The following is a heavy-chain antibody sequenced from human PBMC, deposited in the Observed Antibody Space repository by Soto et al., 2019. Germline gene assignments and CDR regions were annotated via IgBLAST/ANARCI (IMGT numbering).Heavy chain of an antibody. J-gene: IGHJ3*02. CDR1: GFTFSSYD. CDR2: IGTAGDT. CDR3: ARAGRGGYFDAFDI. V-gene: IGHV3-13*01. Sequence: GGSLRLSCAASGFTFSSYDMHWVRQATGKGLEWVSAIGTAGDTYYPGSVKGRFTISRENAKNSLYLQMNSLRAGDTAVYYWARAGRGGYFDAFDIWGQGTMVTVSS. D-gene: IGHD1-26*01.